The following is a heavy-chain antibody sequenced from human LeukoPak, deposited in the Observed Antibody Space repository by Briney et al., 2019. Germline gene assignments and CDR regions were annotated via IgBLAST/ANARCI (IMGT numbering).Heavy chain of an antibody. V-gene: IGHV4-31*03. Sequence: SETLSLTCTVSGGSISGSSYYWGWVRQHPGKGLEWIGYTYYSGSTYYNPSLKSRVTISVDTSKNQLSLNLSSVTAADTAVYYCARDLSDDGSPYTHYGMAVWGRGTTVTVSS. CDR2: TYYSGST. D-gene: IGHD3-16*01. J-gene: IGHJ6*02. CDR1: GGSISGSSYY. CDR3: ARDLSDDGSPYTHYGMAV.